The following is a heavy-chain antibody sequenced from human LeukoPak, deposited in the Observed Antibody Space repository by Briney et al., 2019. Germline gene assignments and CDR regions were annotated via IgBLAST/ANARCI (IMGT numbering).Heavy chain of an antibody. V-gene: IGHV4-4*02. J-gene: IGHJ4*02. D-gene: IGHD4/OR15-4a*01. Sequence: SDTLSLTCAVSGGSISSSNWWSWVRQPPGKGLEWIGEFYHSGSTNYNLSLKSRVPISVEQSKNQLSLNVRPVTAAHRAVFYCARATAYDYGASTYYFDYWGQGTLVTVSS. CDR2: FYHSGST. CDR3: ARATAYDYGASTYYFDY. CDR1: GGSISSSNW.